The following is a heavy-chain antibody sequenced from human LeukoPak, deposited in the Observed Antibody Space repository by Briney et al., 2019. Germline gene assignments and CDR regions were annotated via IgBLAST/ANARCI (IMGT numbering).Heavy chain of an antibody. CDR3: ARDQYDTWSRRGNFDS. V-gene: IGHV3-7*03. CDR1: GFTFGKYW. D-gene: IGHD3-3*01. Sequence: GGSLRPSCVASGFTFGKYWMSWVRQAPGKGLEWVANIKLDGSEKNYVDSVKGRFTISRDNTKNSLYLQMNSLRAEDTAVFYCARDQYDTWSRRGNFDSWGQGTLVIVSS. J-gene: IGHJ4*02. CDR2: IKLDGSEK.